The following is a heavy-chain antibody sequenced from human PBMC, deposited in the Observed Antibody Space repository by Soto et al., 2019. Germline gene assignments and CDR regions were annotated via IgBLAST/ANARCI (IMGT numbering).Heavy chain of an antibody. CDR2: IYYSGST. V-gene: IGHV4-39*01. CDR1: GDSISSRSYY. CDR3: ARQRTSVVTQPSFDV. J-gene: IGHJ4*02. Sequence: PSETLSLTCTVTGDSISSRSYYWGWIRQPPGKGLEWIGSIYYSGSTYNNPSLRSRVSMSIDTSKDQFSLKLKSVTAADTALYFCARQRTSVVTQPSFDVWGPGSLVTVSS. D-gene: IGHD2-21*02.